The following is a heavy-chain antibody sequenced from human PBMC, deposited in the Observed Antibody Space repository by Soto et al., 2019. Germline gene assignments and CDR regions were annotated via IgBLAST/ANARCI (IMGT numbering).Heavy chain of an antibody. V-gene: IGHV4-59*06. CDR1: GGSISSYY. D-gene: IGHD3-22*01. Sequence: SETLSLTCTVSGGSISSYYWSWIRQPPGKGLEWIGYIYYSESTYYNPSLKSRVTISVDTSENQFSLKLSSVTAADTAVYYCAKGHSSATSLDSWGQGILVTVS. CDR3: AKGHSSATSLDS. J-gene: IGHJ4*02. CDR2: IYYSEST.